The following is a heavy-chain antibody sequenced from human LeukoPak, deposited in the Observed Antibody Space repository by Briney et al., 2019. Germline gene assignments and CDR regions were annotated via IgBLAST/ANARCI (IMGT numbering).Heavy chain of an antibody. J-gene: IGHJ4*02. D-gene: IGHD1-26*01. CDR3: ARGTGSYYSLGY. CDR1: GFTFSSSW. V-gene: IGHV3-74*01. CDR2: INSDGSST. Sequence: GGSLRLSCAASGFTFSSSWMHWVRQAPGKGLVWVSRINSDGSSTSYADSVKGRFTISRDNAKNTLYLQMDSLRAEDTAMYYCARGTGSYYSLGYWGQGTLVTVSS.